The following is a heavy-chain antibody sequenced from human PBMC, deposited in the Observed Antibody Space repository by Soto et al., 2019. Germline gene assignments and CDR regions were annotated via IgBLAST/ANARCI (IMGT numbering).Heavy chain of an antibody. D-gene: IGHD3-22*01. CDR3: AGAYDSSGYYVRFDP. CDR1: GFTFSDYY. CDR2: ISSSGSTI. J-gene: IGHJ5*02. Sequence: QVQLVESGGGLVKPGGSLRLSCAASGFTFSDYYMSWIRQAPGKGLEWVSYISSSGSTIYYADSVKGRFTISRDNAKNSLDLQMNSLRAEERAVYYCAGAYDSSGYYVRFDPWGQGTLVTVSS. V-gene: IGHV3-11*01.